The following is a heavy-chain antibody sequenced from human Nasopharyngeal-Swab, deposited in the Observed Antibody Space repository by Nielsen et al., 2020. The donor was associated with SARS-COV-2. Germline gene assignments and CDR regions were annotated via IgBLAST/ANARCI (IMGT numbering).Heavy chain of an antibody. D-gene: IGHD2/OR15-2a*01. CDR3: AKDPLLGFSFGRMEV. CDR2: ISHDGSKK. CDR1: GFTFSATG. V-gene: IGHV3-30*18. Sequence: GESLKISCAPSGFTFSATGMHWVRQAPGKGLEWVSVISHDGSKKYYVDSVKGRFTISRDNSKNTVYLQMNSLRAEDTAVYYCAKDPLLGFSFGRMEVWGQGTTVTVSS. J-gene: IGHJ6*02.